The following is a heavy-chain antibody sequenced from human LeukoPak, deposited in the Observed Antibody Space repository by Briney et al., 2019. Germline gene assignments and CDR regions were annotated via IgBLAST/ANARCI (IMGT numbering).Heavy chain of an antibody. D-gene: IGHD2-2*02. CDR1: GGSFSGYY. V-gene: IGHV4-34*01. Sequence: PSETLSLTCAVYGGSFSGYYWSWIRQPPGKGLEWIGEINHSGSTNYNPSLKSRVTISVDTSKNQFSLKLSSVTAADTAVYYCARDGHCSSTSCYKNFDYWGQGTLVTVSS. CDR2: INHSGST. CDR3: ARDGHCSSTSCYKNFDY. J-gene: IGHJ4*02.